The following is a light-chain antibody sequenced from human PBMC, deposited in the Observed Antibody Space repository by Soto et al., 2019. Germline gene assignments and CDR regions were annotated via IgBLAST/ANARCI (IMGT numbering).Light chain of an antibody. Sequence: DVVMTQSPLSLPVTLGQPASISCRSTQSLVSSDGNTYLTWLQQRPGQSPRRLIYRVSGRESGVPDRFSGGGSGTYFTLKISSVEAEYGGVYYCMQGSHWPWTFGQGTKVEIK. CDR3: MQGSHWPWT. CDR1: QSLVSSDGNTY. CDR2: RVS. J-gene: IGKJ1*01. V-gene: IGKV2-30*01.